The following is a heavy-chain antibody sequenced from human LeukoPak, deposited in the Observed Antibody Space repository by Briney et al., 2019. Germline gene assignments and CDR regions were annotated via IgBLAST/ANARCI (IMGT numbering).Heavy chain of an antibody. CDR2: ISGSGGRT. CDR3: ARGGRQVGY. J-gene: IGHJ4*02. V-gene: IGHV3-23*01. Sequence: GGSLRLSCAASGFTFSNYAMSWVRQAAGKGLEWVSGISGSGGRTYYADLVKGRFTVYRDNAKNSLYLQINSLKAEDTAGYYCARGGRQVGYWGQGTLVTVSS. CDR1: GFTFSNYA. D-gene: IGHD1-1*01.